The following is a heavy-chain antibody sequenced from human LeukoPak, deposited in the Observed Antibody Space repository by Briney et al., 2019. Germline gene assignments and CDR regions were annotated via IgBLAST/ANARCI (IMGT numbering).Heavy chain of an antibody. Sequence: SETLSLTCTVSGGSVSRGGYYWNWIRQHPGKGLEWIGFTSYSEGTYYNPSLMSRITISVDRSQNQFSLKMRDVTAADTAVYFCATADWESYYFDSWGQGVLVAVSS. J-gene: IGHJ4*02. V-gene: IGHV4-31*03. D-gene: IGHD1-26*01. CDR3: ATADWESYYFDS. CDR2: TSYSEGT. CDR1: GGSVSRGGYY.